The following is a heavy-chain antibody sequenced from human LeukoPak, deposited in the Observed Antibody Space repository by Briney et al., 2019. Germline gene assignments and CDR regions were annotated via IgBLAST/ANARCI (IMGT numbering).Heavy chain of an antibody. J-gene: IGHJ5*02. CDR3: ATRGESYGDNCLDP. CDR2: IYYSGST. CDR1: GGSISGHY. V-gene: IGHV4-59*08. D-gene: IGHD1-26*01. Sequence: SETLSLTCTAAGGSISGHYLGGIRQPPGKGLKWIGHIYYSGSTNYNPSLKSRVTMSVDTSKNQFSLKVTSVTAADTAVYYGATRGESYGDNCLDPWGQGLLVTVSS.